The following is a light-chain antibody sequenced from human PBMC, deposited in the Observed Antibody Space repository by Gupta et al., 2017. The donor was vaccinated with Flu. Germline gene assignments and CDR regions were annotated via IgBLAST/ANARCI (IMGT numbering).Light chain of an antibody. CDR2: DVS. V-gene: IGLV2-14*01. Sequence: QSALTQPASVSGAPGQSINIPCTGTSSDIGSYDYVSWYQQSQGRAPTLMIYDVSNRSSGISDRFSGSKSGNTAYLTISGLQAEEEADYYCSSYSATGALALFGGGTKVTVL. J-gene: IGLJ2*01. CDR1: SSDIGSYDY. CDR3: SSYSATGALAL.